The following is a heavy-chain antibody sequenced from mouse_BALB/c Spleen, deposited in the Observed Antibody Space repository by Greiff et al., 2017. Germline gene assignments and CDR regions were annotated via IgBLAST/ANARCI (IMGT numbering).Heavy chain of an antibody. CDR2: IWAGGST. Sequence: VQRVESGPGLVAPSQSLSITCTVSGFSLTSYGVHWVRQPPGKGLEWLGVIWAGGSTNYNSALMSRLSISKDNSKSQVFLKMNSLQTDDTAMYYCAREEVRAWFAYWGQGTLVTVSA. CDR1: GFSLTSYG. CDR3: AREEVRAWFAY. V-gene: IGHV2-9*02. J-gene: IGHJ3*01. D-gene: IGHD2-14*01.